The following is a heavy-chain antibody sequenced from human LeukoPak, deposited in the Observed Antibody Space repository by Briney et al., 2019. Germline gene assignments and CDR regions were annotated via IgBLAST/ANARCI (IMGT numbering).Heavy chain of an antibody. J-gene: IGHJ5*02. CDR1: GFTFSSYA. CDR3: VKYSNSCYDP. Sequence: GGSLRLSCAASGFTFSSYAMAWVRQAPGKGLEWVSSIFDGGDTKDYADSVKGRFTISRDNSKNTLYLQMSSLRAEDTAVYYCVKYSNSCYDPWGQGTLVTVSS. CDR2: IFDGGDTK. V-gene: IGHV3-23*01. D-gene: IGHD1-26*01.